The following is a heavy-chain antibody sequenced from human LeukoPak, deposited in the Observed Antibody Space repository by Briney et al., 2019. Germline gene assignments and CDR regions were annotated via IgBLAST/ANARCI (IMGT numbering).Heavy chain of an antibody. D-gene: IGHD3-22*01. CDR3: TAHPYYYDSSGPPFDY. J-gene: IGHJ4*02. V-gene: IGHV3-15*01. CDR2: IKSKTDGGTT. Sequence: PGGSLRLSCAASGFTFSNAWMSWVRQGPGKGLEWVGRIKSKTDGGTTDYAAPVKGRLTISRDDSKNTLYLQMNSLKTEDTAVYYCTAHPYYYDSSGPPFDYWGQGTLVTVSS. CDR1: GFTFSNAW.